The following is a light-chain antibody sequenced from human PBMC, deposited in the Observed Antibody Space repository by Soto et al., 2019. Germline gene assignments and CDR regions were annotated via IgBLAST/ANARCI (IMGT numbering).Light chain of an antibody. CDR1: ESVSSN. CDR2: GAT. J-gene: IGKJ1*01. Sequence: IVMTQSPVTLSLSPGERATLSCRAGESVSSNLAWYQQKPGQAPRLLIYGATTRATGAPARFTGSGSGTEFTLTISSLQFDDSAVYYCQQYNKWWTCGGGTKVEIK. V-gene: IGKV3-15*01. CDR3: QQYNKWWT.